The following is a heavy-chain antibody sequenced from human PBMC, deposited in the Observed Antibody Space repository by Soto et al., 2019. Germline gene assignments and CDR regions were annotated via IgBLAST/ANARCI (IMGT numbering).Heavy chain of an antibody. CDR3: ATDPNPGIERRYYYYGMDV. V-gene: IGHV1-24*01. D-gene: IGHD6-13*01. CDR2: FDPEDGET. J-gene: IGHJ6*02. Sequence: ASVKVSCKVSGYTLTELSMHWVRQAPGKGLEWMGGFDPEDGETIYAQKFQGRVTMTEDTSTDTAYMELSSLRSEDTAVYYCATDPNPGIERRYYYYGMDVCGQGPTVPVYS. CDR1: GYTLTELS.